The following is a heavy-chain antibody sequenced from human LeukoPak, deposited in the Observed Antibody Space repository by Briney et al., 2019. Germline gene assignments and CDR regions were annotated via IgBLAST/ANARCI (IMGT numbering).Heavy chain of an antibody. CDR3: ARGALTMVRGVISVGGAYDY. CDR1: GYIFTGYY. D-gene: IGHD3-10*01. J-gene: IGHJ4*02. CDR2: INPNSGGT. Sequence: ASVKVSCKASGYIFTGYYIHWVRQAPGQGLEWMGWINPNSGGTNYAQKFQGRVTVTRDTSISTAYMELSRLTSDDTAVCFCARGALTMVRGVISVGGAYDYWGQGTLVTVSS. V-gene: IGHV1-2*02.